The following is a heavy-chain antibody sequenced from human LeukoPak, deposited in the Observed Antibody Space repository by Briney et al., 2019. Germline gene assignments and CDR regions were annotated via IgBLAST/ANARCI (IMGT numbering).Heavy chain of an antibody. V-gene: IGHV3-30-3*01. J-gene: IGHJ4*02. Sequence: GGSLRLSCAASGFTFSSYAMHWVRQAPGKGLEWVAVISYDGSNKYYADSVKGRFTISRDNSKNTLYLQMNSLRAEDMAVYYCARAEDIVVVPAANGAFDYWGQGTLVTVSS. CDR3: ARAEDIVVVPAANGAFDY. D-gene: IGHD2-2*01. CDR2: ISYDGSNK. CDR1: GFTFSSYA.